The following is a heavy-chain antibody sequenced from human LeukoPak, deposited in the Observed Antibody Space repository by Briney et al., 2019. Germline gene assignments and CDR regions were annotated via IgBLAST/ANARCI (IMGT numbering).Heavy chain of an antibody. J-gene: IGHJ4*02. D-gene: IGHD2-2*01. CDR2: IKQDGSEK. V-gene: IGHV3-7*03. CDR3: AKDPSDIVVVFATPYFDY. Sequence: GGSLRLSCAASGFTFSSYWMSWVRQAPGKGLEWVANIKQDGSEKYYVDSVKGRFTISRDNAKKSLYLQMNSLRAEDTAVYYCAKDPSDIVVVFATPYFDYWGQGTLVTVSS. CDR1: GFTFSSYW.